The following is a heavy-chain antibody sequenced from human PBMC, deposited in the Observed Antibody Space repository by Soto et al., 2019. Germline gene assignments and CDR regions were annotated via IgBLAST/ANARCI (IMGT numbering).Heavy chain of an antibody. CDR3: ARDGDLRSDFWSGPLGGGWFDP. CDR2: IIPIFGST. J-gene: IGHJ5*02. V-gene: IGHV1-69*12. D-gene: IGHD3-3*01. Sequence: QVQLVQSGAEVRKPGSSVKVSCKASGGTFSNSAITWVRQAPGQGLEWVGGIIPIFGSTNYAQKFQGRVTITADESTSTVYMELSSLSFEDTAVYYCARDGDLRSDFWSGPLGGGWFDPWGQGTLVTVSS. CDR1: GGTFSNSA.